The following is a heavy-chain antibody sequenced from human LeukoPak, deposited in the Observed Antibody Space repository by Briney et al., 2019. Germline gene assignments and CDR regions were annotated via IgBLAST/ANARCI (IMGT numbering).Heavy chain of an antibody. D-gene: IGHD4-11*01. V-gene: IGHV1-2*06. CDR1: GYTFTGYY. CDR3: ARPHTVLYNWFDP. CDR2: INPNSGGT. Sequence: GAPVKVSCKASGYTFTGYYMHWVRQAPGQGLEWMGRINPNSGGTNYAQKFQGRVTMTRDTSISTAYMELSRLRSDDTAVYYCARPHTVLYNWFDPWGQGTLVTVSS. J-gene: IGHJ5*02.